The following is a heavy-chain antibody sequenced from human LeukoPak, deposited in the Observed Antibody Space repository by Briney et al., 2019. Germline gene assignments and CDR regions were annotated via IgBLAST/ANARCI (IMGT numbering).Heavy chain of an antibody. CDR3: ARVNLAYYDFWSGSSYYYGMDV. D-gene: IGHD3-3*01. CDR2: IYNSGST. Sequence: PSETLSLTCTVSGGSIGSNHWSWIRQPPGKGLEWIGYIYNSGSTNYNPSLRSRVTISVDTAKNQFSLKLSSVTAADTAVYYCARVNLAYYDFWSGSSYYYGMDVWGQGTTVTVSS. J-gene: IGHJ6*02. CDR1: GGSIGSNH. V-gene: IGHV4-59*01.